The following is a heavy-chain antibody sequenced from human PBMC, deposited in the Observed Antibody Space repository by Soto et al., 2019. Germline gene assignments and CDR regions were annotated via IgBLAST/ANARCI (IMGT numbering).Heavy chain of an antibody. Sequence: QVQLVQSGAEVKRPGASVTVSCRSSGDTFNDYYIHWVRQAPGQGLEWMGWINPSGGVTKYAQKFQGWVSMTRDTYIRTVYMQLSRLRSDDTAVYYCARESGGATATLDYYYFYMDVWGTGTTVTVSS. CDR1: GDTFNDYY. CDR3: ARESGGATATLDYYYFYMDV. V-gene: IGHV1-2*04. D-gene: IGHD5-12*01. CDR2: INPSGGVT. J-gene: IGHJ6*03.